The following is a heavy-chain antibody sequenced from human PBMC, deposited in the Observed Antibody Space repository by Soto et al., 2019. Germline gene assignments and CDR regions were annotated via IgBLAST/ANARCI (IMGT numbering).Heavy chain of an antibody. D-gene: IGHD2-2*01. CDR1: GSTFSSYA. V-gene: IGHV3-30-3*01. CDR2: ISYDGSNK. CDR3: ARDPGTTPPRLNLPSSYGMDV. Sequence: PGGSLRLCCTASGSTFSSYAMHWVRQAPGKGLEWVAVISYDGSNKYYADSVKGRFTISRDNSNNTLYLQMNSLRAEDTAVYYCARDPGTTPPRLNLPSSYGMDVWGQGTTDTVSS. J-gene: IGHJ6*02.